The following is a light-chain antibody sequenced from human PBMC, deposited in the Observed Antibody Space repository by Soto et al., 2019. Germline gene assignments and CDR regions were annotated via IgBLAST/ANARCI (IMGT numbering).Light chain of an antibody. J-gene: IGKJ2*01. CDR3: QHFFSPLFP. CDR1: QSLLASCNNMNC. Sequence: DIVMTQSPDSLAVSLGERATINCKSSQSLLASCNNMNCLAWYQHKPGQPPKMLILWASTRESGVPDRFSGSGSGTDFTLTISSLQAEDAAVYYCQHFFSPLFPFGQGTKLEIK. CDR2: WAS. V-gene: IGKV4-1*01.